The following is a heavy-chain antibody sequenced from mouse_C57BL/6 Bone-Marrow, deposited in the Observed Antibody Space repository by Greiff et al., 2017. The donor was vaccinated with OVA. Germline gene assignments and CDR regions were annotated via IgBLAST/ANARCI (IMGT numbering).Heavy chain of an antibody. D-gene: IGHD2-14*01. Sequence: QVQLQQPGAELVKPGASVKMSCKASGYTFTSYWITWVKQRPGQGLEWIGDIYPGSGSTNYNEKFKSKATLTVDTSSSTAYMQLSSLTSEDSAVYYCASPGDAFLYDFDYWGQGTTLTVSS. V-gene: IGHV1-55*01. CDR3: ASPGDAFLYDFDY. J-gene: IGHJ2*01. CDR2: IYPGSGST. CDR1: GYTFTSYW.